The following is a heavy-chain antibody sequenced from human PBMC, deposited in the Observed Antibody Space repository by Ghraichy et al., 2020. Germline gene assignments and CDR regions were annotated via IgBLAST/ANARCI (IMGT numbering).Heavy chain of an antibody. CDR2: IYHSGST. V-gene: IGHV4-38-2*01. Sequence: SQTLSLTCAVSGYSISSGYYWGWIRQPPGKGLEWIGSIYHSGSTYYNPSLKSRVTISVDTSKNQFSLKLSSVTAADTAVYYCARMRPRTVKIILTGYYNPFDYWGQGTLVTVSS. D-gene: IGHD3-9*01. J-gene: IGHJ4*02. CDR3: ARMRPRTVKIILTGYYNPFDY. CDR1: GYSISSGYY.